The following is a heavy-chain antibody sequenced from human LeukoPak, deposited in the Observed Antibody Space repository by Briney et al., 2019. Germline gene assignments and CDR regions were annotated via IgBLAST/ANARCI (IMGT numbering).Heavy chain of an antibody. CDR1: GGSISSSSYY. V-gene: IGHV4-61*02. CDR2: IYTSGST. D-gene: IGHD6-19*01. CDR3: AREGGYSSGWYTRGVLDY. J-gene: IGHJ4*02. Sequence: SETLSLTCTVSGGSISSSSYYWSWIRQPAGKGLEWIGRIYTSGSTNYNPSLKSRVTMSVDTSKNQFSLKLSSVTAADTAVYYCAREGGYSSGWYTRGVLDYWGQGTLVTVSS.